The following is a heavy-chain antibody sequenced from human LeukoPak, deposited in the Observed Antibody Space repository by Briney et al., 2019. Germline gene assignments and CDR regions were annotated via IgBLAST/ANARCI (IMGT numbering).Heavy chain of an antibody. V-gene: IGHV1-69*06. CDR2: IIPIFGTT. CDR3: AREILPVHCDGGSCYSFDN. D-gene: IGHD2-15*01. Sequence: SVKVSCKASGGTFNSYAISWVRQAPGQGLEWMGGIIPIFGTTNYARKFQGRVTITADKSTSTAYMELNSLRSEDTAVYYCAREILPVHCDGGSCYSFDNWGQGTLVTVSS. J-gene: IGHJ4*02. CDR1: GGTFNSYA.